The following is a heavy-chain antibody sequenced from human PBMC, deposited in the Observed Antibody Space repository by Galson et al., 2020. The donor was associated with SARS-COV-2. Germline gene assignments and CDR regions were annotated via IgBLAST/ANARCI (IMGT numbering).Heavy chain of an antibody. CDR1: GYTFTTYD. J-gene: IGHJ4*02. CDR2: MNPNSGKT. Sequence: ASVKVSCKASGYTFTTYDINWVRQATGQGLEWMGWMNPNSGKTGYAQKFQGRVTLTRDTSLNTAYMDLSSLRSEDTAVYFCARGVSGTYYDYWGQGTLVTVSS. V-gene: IGHV1-8*01. CDR3: ARGVSGTYYDY. D-gene: IGHD1-26*01.